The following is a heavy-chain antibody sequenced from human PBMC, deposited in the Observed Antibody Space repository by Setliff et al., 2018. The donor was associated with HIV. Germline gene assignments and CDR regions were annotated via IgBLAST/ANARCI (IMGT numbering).Heavy chain of an antibody. CDR3: AKSFASGPTNWNIDV. D-gene: IGHD1-20*01. CDR2: ISVSGGST. V-gene: IGHV3-23*01. Sequence: GGSLRLSCAASEFTFSSYAMSWVRQAPGKGLEWVSSISVSGGSTYYADSVKGRFTISRDNAKRSLYLQMNRLRSEDTAIYYCAKSFASGPTNWNIDVWGKGTTVTVSS. CDR1: EFTFSSYA. J-gene: IGHJ6*03.